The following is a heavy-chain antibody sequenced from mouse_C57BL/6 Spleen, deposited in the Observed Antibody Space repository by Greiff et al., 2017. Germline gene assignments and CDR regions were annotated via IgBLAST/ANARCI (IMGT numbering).Heavy chain of an antibody. CDR1: GYAFSSYW. Sequence: QVQLQQSGAELVKPGASVKISCKASGYAFSSYWMNWVKQRPGTGLEWIGQIYPGDGDTNYNGKFKGKATVTADKSSSTAYMQLSSLTSEDSAVYFCASSTGTGGFDYWGQGTTLTVSS. J-gene: IGHJ2*01. V-gene: IGHV1-80*01. CDR3: ASSTGTGGFDY. CDR2: IYPGDGDT. D-gene: IGHD4-1*01.